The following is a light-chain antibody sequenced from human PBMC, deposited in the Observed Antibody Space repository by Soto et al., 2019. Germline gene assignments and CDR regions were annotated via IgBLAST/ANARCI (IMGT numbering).Light chain of an antibody. Sequence: EIVLTQSPGTLSLSPGERATLSCRASQSVSSDYLAWYQLKPGQAPRLLIYGASSRATGIPDRSSGSGSGTDFTLTISRLEPEDFAVYCCQQYDRSLQFTFGPGTKVDI. V-gene: IGKV3-20*01. CDR2: GAS. CDR1: QSVSSDY. J-gene: IGKJ3*01. CDR3: QQYDRSLQFT.